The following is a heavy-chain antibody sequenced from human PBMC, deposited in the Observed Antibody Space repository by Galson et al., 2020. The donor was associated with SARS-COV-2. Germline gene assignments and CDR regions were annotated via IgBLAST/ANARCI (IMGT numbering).Heavy chain of an antibody. CDR2: FYYGGAT. D-gene: IGHD6-6*01. V-gene: IGHV4-39*07. CDR3: ARNYSSSSGADF. J-gene: IGHJ4*02. CDR1: GGSITTSNYY. Sequence: SETLSLTCSLSGGSITTSNYYWGWIRQFPGKGLEWIGSFYYGGATYYNPSLHSRVTISPDPSKNQFSLTLRSVTAADTAVYYCARNYSSSSGADFWGQGTLVTVSS.